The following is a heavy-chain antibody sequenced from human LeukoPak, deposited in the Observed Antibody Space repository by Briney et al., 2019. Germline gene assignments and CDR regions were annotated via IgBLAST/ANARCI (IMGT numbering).Heavy chain of an antibody. CDR1: GFTFSSDW. D-gene: IGHD4/OR15-4a*01. V-gene: IGHV3-7*01. J-gene: IGHJ6*02. Sequence: GGSLRLSCAASGFTFSSDWMSWVRQAPGKGLEWVANIKQDGSDKYYVDSVKGRFTISRDNAKSSLYLQMNSLRAEDTAVYFCARDDYSDSPTYYNGMDVWGQGTAVTVSS. CDR2: IKQDGSDK. CDR3: ARDDYSDSPTYYNGMDV.